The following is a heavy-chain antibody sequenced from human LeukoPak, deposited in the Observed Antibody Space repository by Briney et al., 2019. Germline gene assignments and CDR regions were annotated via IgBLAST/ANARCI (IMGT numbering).Heavy chain of an antibody. CDR2: INPNSGGT. Sequence: ASVKVSCKASGYTFTGYYMHWVRQAPGQGLEWMGWINPNSGGTNYAQKFQGWVTMTRDTSICTAYMELSRLRSDDTAVYYCARDMTRGYSYGSYDYWGQGTLVTVSS. D-gene: IGHD5-18*01. J-gene: IGHJ4*02. CDR3: ARDMTRGYSYGSYDY. CDR1: GYTFTGYY. V-gene: IGHV1-2*04.